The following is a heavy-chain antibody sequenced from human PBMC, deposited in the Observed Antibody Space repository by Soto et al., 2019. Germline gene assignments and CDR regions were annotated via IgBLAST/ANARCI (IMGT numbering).Heavy chain of an antibody. Sequence: SLKVSCKASGGTFSSYAISRVRQAPGQGHEWMGGIIPIFGTANYAQKFRGRVTITADESTSTAYMELSSLRSEDTAVYYCAGLGYSYGYGMDVWGQGTTVTVSS. CDR2: IIPIFGTA. D-gene: IGHD5-18*01. V-gene: IGHV1-69*13. CDR3: AGLGYSYGYGMDV. J-gene: IGHJ6*02. CDR1: GGTFSSYA.